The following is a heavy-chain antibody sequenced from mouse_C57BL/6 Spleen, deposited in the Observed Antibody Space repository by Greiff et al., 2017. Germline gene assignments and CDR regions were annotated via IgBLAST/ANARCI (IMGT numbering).Heavy chain of an antibody. V-gene: IGHV2-2*01. CDR3: ARLITTVVAENWFAY. Sequence: VHLVESGPGLVQPSQSLSITCTVSGFSLTSYGVHWVRQSPGKGLEWLGVIWSGGSTDYNAAFISRLSISKDNSKSQVFFKMNSLQADDTAIYYCARLITTVVAENWFAYWGQGTLVTVSA. D-gene: IGHD1-1*01. CDR1: GFSLTSYG. J-gene: IGHJ3*01. CDR2: IWSGGST.